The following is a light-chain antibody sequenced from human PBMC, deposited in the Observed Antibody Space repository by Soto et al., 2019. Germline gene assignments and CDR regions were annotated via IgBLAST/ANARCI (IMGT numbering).Light chain of an antibody. V-gene: IGKV3-20*01. CDR1: QSVSSN. Sequence: EIVMTQSPATLSVSPGERATLSCRASQSVSSNLAWYQQKPGQAPRLLIYGTSSRATGIPDRFSGSGSGTDFTLTISRLEPEDFAVFYCHHYGTSPPTFGQGTKVDIK. CDR3: HHYGTSPPT. CDR2: GTS. J-gene: IGKJ1*01.